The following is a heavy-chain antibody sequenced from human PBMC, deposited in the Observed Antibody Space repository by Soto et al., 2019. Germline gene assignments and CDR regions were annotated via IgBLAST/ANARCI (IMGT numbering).Heavy chain of an antibody. CDR3: AQSIAPRLFDS. D-gene: IGHD6-13*01. V-gene: IGHV2-5*02. Sequence: QITLKESGPTLVKPTQTLTLTCSFSGFSLSSSGVGVGWIRQPPGKALEWLALIYWDDDKRYSPSLRSRLTITKDTAKNQGALIMTDMDPVDTATYSCAQSIAPRLFDSWGQGTLVTVSA. J-gene: IGHJ4*02. CDR1: GFSLSSSGVG. CDR2: IYWDDDK.